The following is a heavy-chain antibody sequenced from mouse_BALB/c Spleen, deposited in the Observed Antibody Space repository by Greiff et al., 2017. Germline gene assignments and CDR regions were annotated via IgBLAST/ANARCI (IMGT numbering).Heavy chain of an antibody. V-gene: IGHV5-6-5*01. CDR3: ARDGNYRAWFAY. J-gene: IGHJ3*01. CDR2: ISSGGST. Sequence: DVHLVESGGGLVKPGGSLKLSCAASGFTFSSYAMSWVRQTPEKRLEWVASISSGGSTYYPDSVKGRFTISRDNARNILYLQMSSLRSEDTAMYYCARDGNYRAWFAYWGQGTLVTVSA. CDR1: GFTFSSYA. D-gene: IGHD2-1*01.